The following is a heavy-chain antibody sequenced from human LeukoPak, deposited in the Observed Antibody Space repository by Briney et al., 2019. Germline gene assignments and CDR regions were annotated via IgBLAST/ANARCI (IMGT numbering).Heavy chain of an antibody. CDR2: IVVGSGNT. D-gene: IGHD2-21*02. CDR1: GFTFTSSA. J-gene: IGHJ5*02. V-gene: IGHV1-58*02. CDR3: AADLSWGGDCYGSS. Sequence: SVKVSCKASGFTFTSSAMQWVRQARGQRLEGIGWIVVGSGNTNYAQKFQERVTITRDMSTSTAYMELSSLRSEDTAVYYCAADLSWGGDCYGSSWGQGALVTVSS.